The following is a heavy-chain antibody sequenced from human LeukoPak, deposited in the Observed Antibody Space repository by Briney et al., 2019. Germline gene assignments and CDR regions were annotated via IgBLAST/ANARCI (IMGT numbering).Heavy chain of an antibody. J-gene: IGHJ2*01. V-gene: IGHV3-21*01. Sequence: PGGSLRLSCAASGFTFSSYSMNWVRQAPGKGLECVSSISSSSSYIYYADSVKGRFTISRDNAKNSLYLQMNSLRAEDTAVYYCARDDAVGATTYWYFDLWGRGTLVTVSS. D-gene: IGHD1-26*01. CDR2: ISSSSSYI. CDR1: GFTFSSYS. CDR3: ARDDAVGATTYWYFDL.